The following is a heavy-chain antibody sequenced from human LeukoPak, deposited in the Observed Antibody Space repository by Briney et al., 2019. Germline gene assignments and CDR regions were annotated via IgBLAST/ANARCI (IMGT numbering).Heavy chain of an antibody. J-gene: IGHJ4*02. Sequence: GGSLRLSCAASGFTFSSYSMNWVRQAPGKGLEWVSSISSSSSYIYYADSVKGRFTISRDNAKNSLYLQMNSLRAEDTAVYYCARTRGRGVGATTSGYWGQGTLVTVSS. D-gene: IGHD1-26*01. CDR2: ISSSSSYI. CDR3: ARTRGRGVGATTSGY. CDR1: GFTFSSYS. V-gene: IGHV3-21*04.